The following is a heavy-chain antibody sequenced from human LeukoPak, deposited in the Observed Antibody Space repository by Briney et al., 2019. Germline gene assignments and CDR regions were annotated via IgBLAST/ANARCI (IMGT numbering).Heavy chain of an antibody. V-gene: IGHV4-39*07. D-gene: IGHD1-1*01. CDR1: GDSISNHIYY. Sequence: PSETLSLTCAVSGDSISNHIYYWDWIRQTPGKGLEWIGAVYYTGNAYYNPSLKSRVTISVDTSKNQFSLKLSSVTAADTAVYYCARATHRARYFDYWGQGTLVTVSS. CDR3: ARATHRARYFDY. CDR2: VYYTGNA. J-gene: IGHJ4*02.